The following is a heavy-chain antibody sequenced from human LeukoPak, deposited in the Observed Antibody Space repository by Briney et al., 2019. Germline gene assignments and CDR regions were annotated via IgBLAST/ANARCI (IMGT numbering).Heavy chain of an antibody. CDR2: ISYDGSNK. J-gene: IGHJ4*02. CDR3: ARDFRARQSSVPYYFDY. D-gene: IGHD6-6*01. CDR1: GFTFSSYG. V-gene: IGHV3-30*03. Sequence: GGSLRLSCAASGFTFSSYGMHWVRQAPGKGLEWVAVISYDGSNKYYADSVKGRFTISRDNAKNSLYLQMNSLRAEDTAVYYCARDFRARQSSVPYYFDYWGQGNLVTVPS.